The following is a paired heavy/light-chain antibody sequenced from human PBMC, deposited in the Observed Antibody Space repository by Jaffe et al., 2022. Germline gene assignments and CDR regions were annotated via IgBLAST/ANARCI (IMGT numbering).Heavy chain of an antibody. V-gene: IGHV3-30*02. CDR2: IRYDGSGA. CDR3: AKDMARRDGNIWRGNWLDP. CDR1: GFSFSNYA. Sequence: QAQLVESGGGVAQPGGSLRLSCAASGFSFSNYAMHWVRQAPGKGLEWLSFIRYDGSGAKYADSVRGRFTSSRDNSKNTLFLQMDSLRPDDTAIYYCAKDMARRDGNIWRGNWLDPWGQGTLVTVSS. J-gene: IGHJ5*02. D-gene: IGHD3-3*01.
Light chain of an antibody. CDR1: NIGSKS. V-gene: IGLV3-21*04. Sequence: SYVLTQPPSVSVAPGQTARITCGGNNIGSKSLHWYQQKPGQAPLLLIYYDTDRPSGIPERFSGSNSGNMATLSISRVEVGDEADYYCQVWDDNSDQGVFGGGTKLAVL. CDR2: YDT. J-gene: IGLJ3*02. CDR3: QVWDDNSDQGV.